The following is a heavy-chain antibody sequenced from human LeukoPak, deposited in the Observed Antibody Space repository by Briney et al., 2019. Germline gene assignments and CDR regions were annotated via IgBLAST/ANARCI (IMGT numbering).Heavy chain of an antibody. J-gene: IGHJ4*02. V-gene: IGHV3-21*01. CDR1: GSTFSSYS. D-gene: IGHD6-6*01. CDR2: ISSSSSYI. CDR3: ATLRGGSSSGFDY. Sequence: GGSLRLSCAASGSTFSSYSMNWVRQAPGKGLEWVSSISSSSSYIYYADSVKGRFTISRDNAKNSLYLQMNSLRAEDTAVYYCATLRGGSSSGFDYWGQGTLVTVSS.